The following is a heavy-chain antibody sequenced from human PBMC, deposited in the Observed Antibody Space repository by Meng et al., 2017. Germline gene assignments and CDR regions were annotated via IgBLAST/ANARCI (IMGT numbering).Heavy chain of an antibody. CDR2: IDPKNGDT. V-gene: IGHV1-2*06. CDR3: ARDEDISAAGKLFGDY. D-gene: IGHD6-13*01. Sequence: QVQLWQSGAEVKKPGASVKVSCKPSGYNFPDYYIHWVRQAPGQGLEWMGRIDPKNGDTHYAQKFQGRVTMTGDTSISTAYMDLSGLRSDDTAVYYCARDEDISAAGKLFGDYWGQGTLVTVSS. CDR1: GYNFPDYY. J-gene: IGHJ4*02.